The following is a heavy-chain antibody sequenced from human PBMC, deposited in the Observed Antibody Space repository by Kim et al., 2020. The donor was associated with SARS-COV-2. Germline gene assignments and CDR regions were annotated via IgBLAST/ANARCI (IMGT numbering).Heavy chain of an antibody. CDR2: VDYSGRT. D-gene: IGHD3-10*01. CDR1: GGSLRSYY. V-gene: IGHV4-59*01. J-gene: IGHJ6*03. Sequence: SETLSLTCSIAGGSLRSYYWSWIRQFPGKGLEWIGYVDYSGRTNYNPSLKSRVNISVDTSTNQFSLKLFSVTATDTAIYYCARDEIATWDYYGSGSYWG. CDR3: ARDEIATWDYYGSGSY.